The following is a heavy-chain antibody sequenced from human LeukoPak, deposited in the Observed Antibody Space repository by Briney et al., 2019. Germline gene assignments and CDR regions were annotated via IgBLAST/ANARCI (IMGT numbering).Heavy chain of an antibody. J-gene: IGHJ4*02. CDR2: INHSGST. CDR3: ASGGSNSSNWYGWGFDY. D-gene: IGHD6-13*01. CDR1: GGSFSGYY. Sequence: SETLSLTCAVYGGSFSGYYWSWIRQPPGKGLEWIGEINHSGSTNYNPSLKSRVTISVDTSKNQFSLKLSSVTAADTAVYYCASGGSNSSNWYGWGFDYWGQGTLVTVSS. V-gene: IGHV4-34*01.